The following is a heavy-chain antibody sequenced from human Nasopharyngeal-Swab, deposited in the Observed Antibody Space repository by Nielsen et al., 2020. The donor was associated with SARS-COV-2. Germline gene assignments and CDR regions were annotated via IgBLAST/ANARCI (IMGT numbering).Heavy chain of an antibody. Sequence: GGSLRLSCLASGFTLADYYMDWVRQAPGKGLEWLGHSRVKANSYTAEYAASVTGRFTFSREESKNVLYLQMNSLKTEDTAVYYCARVGICNNDWCGSYDSWGQGTLVTVSS. D-gene: IGHD3-9*01. J-gene: IGHJ4*02. CDR3: ARVGICNNDWCGSYDS. CDR1: GFTLADYY. CDR2: SRVKANSYTA. V-gene: IGHV3-72*01.